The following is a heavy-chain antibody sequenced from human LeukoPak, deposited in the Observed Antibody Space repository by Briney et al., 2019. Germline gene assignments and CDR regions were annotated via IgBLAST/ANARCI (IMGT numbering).Heavy chain of an antibody. Sequence: GASVKVSCKASGSTFTSYAMPWVRLAPGQRLEWMGWINAGNGNTKYSQKFQGRVTITRDTSASTAYMELSSLRSEDTAVYYCAITYYYGSGTIGGFDYWGQGTLLTVSS. CDR3: AITYYYGSGTIGGFDY. D-gene: IGHD3-10*01. CDR1: GSTFTSYA. V-gene: IGHV1-3*01. CDR2: INAGNGNT. J-gene: IGHJ4*02.